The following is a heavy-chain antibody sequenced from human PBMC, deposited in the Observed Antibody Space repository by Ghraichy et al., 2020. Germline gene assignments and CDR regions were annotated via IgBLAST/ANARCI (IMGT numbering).Heavy chain of an antibody. D-gene: IGHD2-21*02. V-gene: IGHV3-74*01. CDR3: ARGRPGHCGGDCHSDY. CDR1: GFSFGSYW. J-gene: IGHJ4*02. CDR2: LDGDGTNT. Sequence: GGSLRLSCVASGFSFGSYWMHWVRQGQGKGLVWVARLDGDGTNTDYADSVKGRFTISRDNAKSTLYLQMTSLRAEDTAVYFCARGRPGHCGGDCHSDYWGQGTLVTVSS.